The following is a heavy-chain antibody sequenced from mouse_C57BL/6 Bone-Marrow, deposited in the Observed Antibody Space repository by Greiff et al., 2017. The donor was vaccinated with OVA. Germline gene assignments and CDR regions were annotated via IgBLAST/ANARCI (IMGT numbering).Heavy chain of an antibody. V-gene: IGHV1-64*01. J-gene: IGHJ4*01. CDR1: GYTFTSYW. CDR2: IHPNSGST. D-gene: IGHD2-4*01. CDR3: ARPYDYDRDYYAMDY. Sequence: VQLQQPGAELVKPGASVKLSCKASGYTFTSYWMHWVKQRPGQGLEWIGMIHPNSGSTNYNEKFKSKATLTVDKSSSTAYMQLSSLTSEDSADYYCARPYDYDRDYYAMDYWGQGTSVTVSS.